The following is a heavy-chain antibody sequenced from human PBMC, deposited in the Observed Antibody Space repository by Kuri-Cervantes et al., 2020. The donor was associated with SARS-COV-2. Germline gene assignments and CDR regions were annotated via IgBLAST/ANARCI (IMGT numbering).Heavy chain of an antibody. Sequence: GSLRLSCAVSGYSISSGYYWGWIRQPPGKGLEGIGSIYHSGSTYYNPSLKSRVTISVDTSKNQFSLKLSSVTAADTAVYYCARAETYYDFWIGLNYYYMDVWGKGTTVTVSS. CDR3: ARAETYYDFWIGLNYYYMDV. J-gene: IGHJ6*03. V-gene: IGHV4-38-2*01. D-gene: IGHD3-3*01. CDR2: IYHSGST. CDR1: GYSISSGYY.